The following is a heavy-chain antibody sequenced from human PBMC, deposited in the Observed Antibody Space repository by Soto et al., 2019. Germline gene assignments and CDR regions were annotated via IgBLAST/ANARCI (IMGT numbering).Heavy chain of an antibody. V-gene: IGHV3-23*01. CDR3: AKDPHIGSDRYFDD. Sequence: LARAASGFTVGKYALHWVRQAPEKGLEWVSTISAAGSTNYADSVKGRFTISRDNSKNALYLQMSSLGAEDTAVYYCAKDPHIGSDRYFDDWGQGTLVTVSS. CDR2: ISAAGST. D-gene: IGHD5-12*01. J-gene: IGHJ4*02. CDR1: GFTVGKYA.